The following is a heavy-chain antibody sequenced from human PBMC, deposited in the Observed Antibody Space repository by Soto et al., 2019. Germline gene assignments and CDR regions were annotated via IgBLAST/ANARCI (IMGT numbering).Heavy chain of an antibody. D-gene: IGHD2-15*01. J-gene: IGHJ4*02. CDR2: IYSGGST. Sequence: GGSLRLSCAASGFTVSSNYMSWVRQAPGKGLEWVSVIYSGGSTYYADSVKGRFTISRHNSKNTLYLQMNSLRAEDTAVYYCARGREREVAAYYFDYWGQGTLVTVSS. V-gene: IGHV3-53*04. CDR1: GFTVSSNY. CDR3: ARGREREVAAYYFDY.